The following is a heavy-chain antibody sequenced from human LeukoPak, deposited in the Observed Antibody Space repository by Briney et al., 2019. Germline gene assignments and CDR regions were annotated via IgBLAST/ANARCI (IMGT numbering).Heavy chain of an antibody. CDR3: ARDLTMVRGVIIMATTYYFDY. Sequence: GGSLRLSCAASGFTSSSYAMHWVRQAPGKGLEYVSAISSNGGSTYYANSVKGRFTISRDNAKNSLYLQMNSLRAEDTAVYYCARDLTMVRGVIIMATTYYFDYWGQGTLVTVSS. CDR2: ISSNGGST. CDR1: GFTSSSYA. J-gene: IGHJ4*02. V-gene: IGHV3-64*01. D-gene: IGHD3-10*01.